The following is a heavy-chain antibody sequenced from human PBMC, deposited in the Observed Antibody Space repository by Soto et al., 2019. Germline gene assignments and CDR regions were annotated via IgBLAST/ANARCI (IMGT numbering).Heavy chain of an antibody. J-gene: IGHJ4*02. V-gene: IGHV4-59*01. CDR3: ARGGDYVSRLFDY. CDR2: IYYSGST. CDR1: GGSISSYY. D-gene: IGHD2-21*02. Sequence: PSETLSLTCTVSGGSISSYYWSWIRQPPGKGLEWIGYIYYSGSTNYNPSLKSRVTISVDTPKNQFSLKLSSVTAADTAVYYCARGGDYVSRLFDYWGQGTLVTVSS.